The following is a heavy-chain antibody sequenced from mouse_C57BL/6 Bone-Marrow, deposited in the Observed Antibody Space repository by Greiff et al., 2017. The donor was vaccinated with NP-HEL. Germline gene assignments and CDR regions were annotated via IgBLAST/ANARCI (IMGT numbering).Heavy chain of an antibody. J-gene: IGHJ3*01. CDR3: ARERRFAY. CDR1: GYTFTGYW. Sequence: QVQLQQSGAELMKPGASVKLSCKATGYTFTGYWIEWVKQRPGHGLEWIGEIIPGSGSTNYNEKLKGKATFTADTSSNTAYMQLISLTTDDSAIYYCARERRFAYWGQGTLVTVSA. V-gene: IGHV1-9*01. CDR2: IIPGSGST.